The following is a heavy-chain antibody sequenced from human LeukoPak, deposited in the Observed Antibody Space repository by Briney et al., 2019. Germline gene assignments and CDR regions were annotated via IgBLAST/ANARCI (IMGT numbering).Heavy chain of an antibody. J-gene: IGHJ4*02. CDR3: AREPAMTYYFDY. D-gene: IGHD5-18*01. V-gene: IGHV1-46*01. Sequence: ASVKVSFKASGYMFSSYYMHWVRQAPGQGLEWMGMINPGGGSTTYAQKFQDRVTMTRDTSTSTVYMELSSLRSEDTAVYYCAREPAMTYYFDYWGQGSLVTVSS. CDR1: GYMFSSYY. CDR2: INPGGGST.